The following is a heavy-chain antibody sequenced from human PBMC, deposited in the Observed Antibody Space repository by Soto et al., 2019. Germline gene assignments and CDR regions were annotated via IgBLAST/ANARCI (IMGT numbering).Heavy chain of an antibody. Sequence: QVQLQESGPGLVKPSETLSLTCTVSGGSISSYYWSWIRQPPGKGLEWIGYIYYSGSTNYNPSLKSRVRISVDTSKNQFSLKLSSVTAADTAVYYCARVGSGSYQGAFDIWGQGTMVTVSS. J-gene: IGHJ3*02. D-gene: IGHD1-26*01. CDR3: ARVGSGSYQGAFDI. CDR2: IYYSGST. CDR1: GGSISSYY. V-gene: IGHV4-59*01.